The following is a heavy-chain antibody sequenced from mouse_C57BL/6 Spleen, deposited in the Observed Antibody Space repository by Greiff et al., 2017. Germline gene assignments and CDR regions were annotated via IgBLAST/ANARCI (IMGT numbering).Heavy chain of an antibody. D-gene: IGHD2-2*01. V-gene: IGHV1-52*01. CDR2: IDPSDSET. J-gene: IGHJ4*01. CDR1: GYTFTSYW. CDR3: ARGGYPYCYAVDY. Sequence: QVQLQQSGAELVRPGSSVKLSCKASGYTFTSYWMHWVKQRPIQGLEWIGNIDPSDSETHYNQKFKDKATLTVDKSSSTAYMQLSSLTSEDSAVYDGARGGYPYCYAVDYWGQGTSVTVSA.